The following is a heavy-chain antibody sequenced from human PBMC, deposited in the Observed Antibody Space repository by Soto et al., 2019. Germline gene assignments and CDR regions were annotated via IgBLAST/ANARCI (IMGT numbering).Heavy chain of an antibody. CDR1: GGSISSGGYY. CDR3: ARDRVEGNWFDP. J-gene: IGHJ5*02. CDR2: IDYSGST. Sequence: QVQLQESGPGLVKPSQTLSLTCTVSGGSISSGGYYWSWIRQHPGKGLEWIGYIDYSGSTYYNPSLKSRVTISVDTSKNQFALKLSSVTAADTAVYYCARDRVEGNWFDPWGQGTLVTVSS. V-gene: IGHV4-31*03. D-gene: IGHD3-3*01.